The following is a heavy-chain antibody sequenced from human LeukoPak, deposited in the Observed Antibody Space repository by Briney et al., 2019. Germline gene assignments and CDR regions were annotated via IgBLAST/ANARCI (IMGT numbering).Heavy chain of an antibody. CDR1: GGSISSGDYY. D-gene: IGHD3-3*01. Sequence: SETLSLTCTVSGGSISSGDYYWSWIRQPPGKGLEWIGYIYYSGSTYYNPSLKSRVTISVDTSKNQFSLKLSSVTAADTAVYYCARDQPAPYDFWSASNWFDPWGLGTLVTVSS. CDR2: IYYSGST. J-gene: IGHJ5*02. V-gene: IGHV4-30-4*08. CDR3: ARDQPAPYDFWSASNWFDP.